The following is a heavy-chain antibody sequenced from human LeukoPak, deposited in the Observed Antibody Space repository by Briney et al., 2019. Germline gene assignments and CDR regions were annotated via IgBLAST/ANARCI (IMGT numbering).Heavy chain of an antibody. Sequence: GGSLRLSCAASGFTFSSYSMNWVRQAPGKGLEWVSSISSSSSYIYYADSVKGRFTISRDNAKNSLYLQMSSLRAEDTAVYYCARDRCGGDCYLPDDAFDIWGQGTMVTVSS. J-gene: IGHJ3*02. V-gene: IGHV3-21*01. CDR3: ARDRCGGDCYLPDDAFDI. D-gene: IGHD2-21*01. CDR2: ISSSSSYI. CDR1: GFTFSSYS.